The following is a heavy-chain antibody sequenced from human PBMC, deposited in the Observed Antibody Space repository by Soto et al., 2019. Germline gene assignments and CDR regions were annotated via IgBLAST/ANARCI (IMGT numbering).Heavy chain of an antibody. CDR2: IYWNDDK. Sequence: SGPTLVNPTQTLTLTCSVSGFSLSARGVGVGWIRQPPGKALEWLAIIYWNDDKLYSPSLKSRLTITKDTAENQVVLTMTNMDPVDTATYFCAHSPWGAAPDYWGQGTVVTVPS. V-gene: IGHV2-5*01. CDR3: AHSPWGAAPDY. J-gene: IGHJ4*02. CDR1: GFSLSARGVG. D-gene: IGHD3-16*01.